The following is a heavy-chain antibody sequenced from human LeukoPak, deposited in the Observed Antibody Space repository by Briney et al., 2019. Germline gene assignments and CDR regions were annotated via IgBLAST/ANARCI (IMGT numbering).Heavy chain of an antibody. CDR1: GFTFSSYG. CDR2: IRYDGSNK. J-gene: IGHJ4*02. V-gene: IGHV3-30*02. Sequence: PGGSLRLSCAASGFTFSSYGMHWVRQAPGKGLEWVAFIRYDGSNKYYADSVKGRFTISRDNSKNTLYLQMNSLRAADTAVYYCARALTNVITMVRYGFDYWGQGTLVTVSS. CDR3: ARALTNVITMVRYGFDY. D-gene: IGHD3-10*01.